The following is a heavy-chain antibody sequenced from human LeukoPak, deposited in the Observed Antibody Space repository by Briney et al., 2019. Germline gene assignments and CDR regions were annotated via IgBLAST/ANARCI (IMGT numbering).Heavy chain of an antibody. J-gene: IGHJ4*02. CDR2: ISAYNGNT. D-gene: IGHD5-18*01. CDR3: ARGEVGDTAMVTLDY. Sequence: GASVKVSCKASGYTFTSYGISWVRQAPGQGLEWMGWISAYNGNTNYAQKLQGRVTMTTDTSTSTAYMGLRSLRSDDTAVYYCARGEVGDTAMVTLDYWGQGTLVTVSS. V-gene: IGHV1-18*04. CDR1: GYTFTSYG.